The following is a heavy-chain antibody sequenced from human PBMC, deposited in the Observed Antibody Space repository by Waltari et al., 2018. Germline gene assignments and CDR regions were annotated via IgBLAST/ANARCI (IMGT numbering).Heavy chain of an antibody. V-gene: IGHV4-34*01. Sequence: QVQLQQWGAGLLKPSETLSLTCAVYGGSFSGYYWNWIRQPPGKGLAWIGEINHSGSTNYNPSLKRRVTISVDTSKNQFYLKLRSVTAAETAVYYCARGGRAMLPSGYWGQGTLVTVSS. CDR2: INHSGST. D-gene: IGHD3-16*01. CDR3: ARGGRAMLPSGY. J-gene: IGHJ4*02. CDR1: GGSFSGYY.